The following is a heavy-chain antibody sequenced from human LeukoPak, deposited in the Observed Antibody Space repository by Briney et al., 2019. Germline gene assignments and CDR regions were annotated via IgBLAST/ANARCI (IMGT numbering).Heavy chain of an antibody. CDR3: ARARLGYCSGGSCYNWYFAL. CDR1: GGSISSYY. CDR2: IYYSGST. V-gene: IGHV4-59*01. D-gene: IGHD2-15*01. J-gene: IGHJ2*01. Sequence: SETLSLTCTVSGGSISSYYWSWIRQPPGKGLEWIGYIYYSGSTNYNPSLKRRGTISVDTSKNQFSLKLRSVTAADTAVYYCARARLGYCSGGSCYNWYFALWGRGTLVTVSS.